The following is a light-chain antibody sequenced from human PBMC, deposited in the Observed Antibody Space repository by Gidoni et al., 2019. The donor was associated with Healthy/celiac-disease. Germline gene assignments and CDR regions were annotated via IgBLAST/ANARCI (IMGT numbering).Light chain of an antibody. CDR3: QQSYSTPLYT. CDR1: QSISSY. CDR2: AAS. Sequence: ASQSISSYLNWYQQKPGKAPKLLIYAASSLQSGVPSRFSGSGSGTDFILTISSLQPEDFATYYCQQSYSTPLYTFGQGTKLEIK. J-gene: IGKJ2*01. V-gene: IGKV1-39*01.